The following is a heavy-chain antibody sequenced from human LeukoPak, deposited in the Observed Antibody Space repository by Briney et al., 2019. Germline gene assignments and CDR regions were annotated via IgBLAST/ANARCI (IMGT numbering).Heavy chain of an antibody. D-gene: IGHD3-22*01. V-gene: IGHV4-34*01. J-gene: IGHJ4*02. CDR2: INHSGST. CDR3: ARVKKAYYYDSSGYFGY. CDR1: GGSFRGYY. Sequence: SETLSLTCAVYGGSFRGYYWSWIRQPPGKGLEWIGEINHSGSTNYKPSLKSRVTISVDTSKNQFSLKLSSVTAADTAVYYCARVKKAYYYDSSGYFGYWGQGTLVTVSS.